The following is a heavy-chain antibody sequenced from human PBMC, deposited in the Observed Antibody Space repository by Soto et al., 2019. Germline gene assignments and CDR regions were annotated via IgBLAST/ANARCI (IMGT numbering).Heavy chain of an antibody. V-gene: IGHV5-51*01. CDR3: ARQDGSYYYYYGMDV. Sequence: HGESLKISCKGSGYSFTSYWIGWVRQMPGKGLEWMGIIYPGDSDTRYSPSFQGQVTISADKSISTAYLQWSSLKASDTAMYYCARQDGSYYYYYGMDVWGQGTTVTVSS. J-gene: IGHJ6*02. CDR1: GYSFTSYW. CDR2: IYPGDSDT.